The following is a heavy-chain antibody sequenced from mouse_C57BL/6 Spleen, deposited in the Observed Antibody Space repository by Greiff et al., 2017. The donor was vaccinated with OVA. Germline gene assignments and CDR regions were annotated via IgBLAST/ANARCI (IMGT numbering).Heavy chain of an antibody. V-gene: IGHV1-50*01. CDR2: IDPSDSYT. CDR1: GYTFTSYW. CDR3: ASSELGRYFDV. Sequence: QVQLQQPGAELVKPGASVKLSCKASGYTFTSYWMQWVKQRPGQGLEWIGEIDPSDSYTNYTQKFKGKATLTVDTSSSTAYMQLSSLTSEDSAVYYCASSELGRYFDVWGTGTTVTVSS. D-gene: IGHD4-1*01. J-gene: IGHJ1*03.